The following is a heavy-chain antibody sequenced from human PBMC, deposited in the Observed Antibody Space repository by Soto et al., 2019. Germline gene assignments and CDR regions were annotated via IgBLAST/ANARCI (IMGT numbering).Heavy chain of an antibody. Sequence: GGSLRLSCVVSGFTLSDYYMTWIRQAPGKGLEWIAFIRGSANAIKYADSVKGRFTISWDSAKKSLSLQMNSLRAEDTAIYYCARALTAERYFGMDVWGQGTTVTVS. J-gene: IGHJ6*02. CDR3: ARALTAERYFGMDV. CDR2: IRGSANAI. D-gene: IGHD5-18*01. V-gene: IGHV3-11*01. CDR1: GFTLSDYY.